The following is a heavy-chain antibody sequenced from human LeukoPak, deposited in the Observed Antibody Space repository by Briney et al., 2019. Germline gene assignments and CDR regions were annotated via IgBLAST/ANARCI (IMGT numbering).Heavy chain of an antibody. CDR1: GFTFSSYA. CDR2: ISGSGGST. Sequence: GGSLRLSCAASGFTFSSYAMSWVRQAPGKGLEWVSSISGSGGSTYYADSVKGRFTISRDNSKNTLYLQMNSLRAEDTAVYYCVRDDDRPDNGLDYWGQGTLVTVSS. V-gene: IGHV3-23*01. D-gene: IGHD3-22*01. CDR3: VRDDDRPDNGLDY. J-gene: IGHJ4*02.